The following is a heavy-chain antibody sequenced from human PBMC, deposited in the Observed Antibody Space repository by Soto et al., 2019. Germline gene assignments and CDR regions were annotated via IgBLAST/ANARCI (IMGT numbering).Heavy chain of an antibody. Sequence: WSLRLSCTASGFTFGDYAMSWFRQAPGKGVEWVGFIRSNAYGGTTEYAPSVKGRITISRDDSKSIAYLKMNSLKTEDTAVYYCTRDEFSITTCGVVIIPDYWGQGTMVTVYS. CDR1: GFTFGDYA. CDR3: TRDEFSITTCGVVIIPDY. V-gene: IGHV3-49*03. D-gene: IGHD3-3*01. CDR2: IRSNAYGGTT. J-gene: IGHJ4*02.